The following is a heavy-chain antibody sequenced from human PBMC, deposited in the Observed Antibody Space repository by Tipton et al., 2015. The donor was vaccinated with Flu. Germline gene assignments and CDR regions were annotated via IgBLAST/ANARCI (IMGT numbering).Heavy chain of an antibody. D-gene: IGHD2-15*01. Sequence: SLRLSCAVSGFTFSNFEMNWVRQAPGKGLEWVSYIGTGGRTIYYADSVKGRFSISRDNARNSLFLQMNSLRAEDTGVYYCARDSGPCSDSTCHSFDHWGQGTLVSVPS. J-gene: IGHJ4*02. V-gene: IGHV3-48*03. CDR1: GFTFSNFE. CDR3: ARDSGPCSDSTCHSFDH. CDR2: IGTGGRTI.